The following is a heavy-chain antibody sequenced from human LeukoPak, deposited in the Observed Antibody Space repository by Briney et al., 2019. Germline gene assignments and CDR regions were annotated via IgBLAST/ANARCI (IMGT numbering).Heavy chain of an antibody. V-gene: IGHV4-59*02. CDR1: GGSVSSST. CDR2: IYYSGST. D-gene: IGHD1-7*01. Sequence: SETLSLTCTVSGGSVSSSTWSWIRQPPGKGLEWIGYIYYSGSTNYNPSLKSRVTIPVDTSKNQFSLKLSSVTAADTAVYYCARDDGVTGTTFWGQGTLVTVSS. J-gene: IGHJ4*02. CDR3: ARDDGVTGTTF.